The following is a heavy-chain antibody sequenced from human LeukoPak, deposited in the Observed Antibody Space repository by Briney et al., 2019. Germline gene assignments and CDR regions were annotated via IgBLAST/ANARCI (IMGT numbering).Heavy chain of an antibody. Sequence: EPSETLSLTCTVSGGSIISDYWSWIRQPPGKGLEWIGYIYYSGTTNYNPSLKSRVTISVDTSKSQFSLKLTSVTAADTAVYYCAGRRYTSGYLDYWGQGTLVTVSS. J-gene: IGHJ4*02. CDR1: GGSIISDY. D-gene: IGHD3-22*01. V-gene: IGHV4-59*08. CDR3: AGRRYTSGYLDY. CDR2: IYYSGTT.